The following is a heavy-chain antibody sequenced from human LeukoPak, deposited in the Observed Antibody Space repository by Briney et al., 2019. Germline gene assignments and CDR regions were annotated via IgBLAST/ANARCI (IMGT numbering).Heavy chain of an antibody. CDR3: ARDQVYCSGGSCYQTFDP. CDR2: ISGSGGST. Sequence: GGSLRLSCAASGFTFSSYAMSWVRQAPGKGLEWVSAISGSGGSTYYADSVKGRFTISRDNAKNTLYLQMNSLRAEDTAVYYCARDQVYCSGGSCYQTFDPWGQGTLVTVSS. V-gene: IGHV3-23*01. D-gene: IGHD2-15*01. J-gene: IGHJ5*02. CDR1: GFTFSSYA.